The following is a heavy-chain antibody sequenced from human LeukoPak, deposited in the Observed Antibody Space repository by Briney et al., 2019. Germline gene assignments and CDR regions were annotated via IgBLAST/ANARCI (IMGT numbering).Heavy chain of an antibody. CDR2: ISWNSGSI. CDR1: GFTFDDYA. Sequence: GGSLRLSCAVSGFTFDDYAMHWVRQAPGKGLEWVSGISWNSGSIGYADSVKGRFTISRDNAKNSLYLQMNSLRAEDMALYYCAKDTVGLTLGGMDVWGKGTTVTVSS. V-gene: IGHV3-9*03. J-gene: IGHJ6*04. CDR3: AKDTVGLTLGGMDV. D-gene: IGHD3-9*01.